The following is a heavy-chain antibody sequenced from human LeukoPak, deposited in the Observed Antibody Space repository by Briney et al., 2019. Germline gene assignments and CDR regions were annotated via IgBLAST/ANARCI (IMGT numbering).Heavy chain of an antibody. CDR3: ARDYGSGLIFDY. Sequence: ASVKVSCKASGYTFTSYGISWVRQAPGQGLEWMGWISVYNGNTNYAQKVQGRATMTTDISTSTAYMELRSLRSDDTAVYYRARDYGSGLIFDYWGQGTLVTVSS. CDR1: GYTFTSYG. J-gene: IGHJ4*02. D-gene: IGHD3-10*01. V-gene: IGHV1-18*01. CDR2: ISVYNGNT.